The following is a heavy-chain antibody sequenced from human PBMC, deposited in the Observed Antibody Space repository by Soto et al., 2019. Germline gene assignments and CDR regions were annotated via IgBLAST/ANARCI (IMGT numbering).Heavy chain of an antibody. CDR3: VRASGDYSFDF. D-gene: IGHD1-26*01. CDR2: TRNKANSYTT. Sequence: EVQLVESGGGLVQPGGSLRLSCAASGFTFSDHYMDWVRQAPGKGLEWVGRTRNKANSYTTEYAASVKGRFTISRDDSKNSLYLQMNSLETEDTAGYYCVRASGDYSFDFWGQGTLVTVSS. CDR1: GFTFSDHY. V-gene: IGHV3-72*01. J-gene: IGHJ4*02.